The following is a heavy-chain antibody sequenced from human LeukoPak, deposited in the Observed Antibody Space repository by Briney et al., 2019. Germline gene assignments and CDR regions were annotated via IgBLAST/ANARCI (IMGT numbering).Heavy chain of an antibody. CDR1: GFTFSSYG. CDR2: IYTGGST. V-gene: IGHV3-53*01. Sequence: GGSLRLSCAASGFTFSSYGMSWDRQAPGKGLEWVSVIYTGGSTYYADSVKGRFTISRDNSKNTLYLQMNSLRAEDTAVYYCARGSVDGDYLFSWGQGTLVTVSS. D-gene: IGHD4-17*01. CDR3: ARGSVDGDYLFS. J-gene: IGHJ5*02.